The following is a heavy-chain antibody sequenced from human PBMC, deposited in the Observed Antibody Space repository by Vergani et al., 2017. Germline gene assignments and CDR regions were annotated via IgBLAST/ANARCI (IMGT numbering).Heavy chain of an antibody. J-gene: IGHJ4*02. CDR1: GLMFNNYG. V-gene: IGHV3-30*18. CDR3: VNGYYYDQSGLASFDY. D-gene: IGHD3-22*01. Sequence: QVQLVESGGGVVQPGRSLRLSCETSGLMFNNYGMHWVRQAPGKGLEWVAVISSDGSNKHYADSVKGRFTISRVNSQNTLYLQMDSLTAEDTAIYFCVNGYYYDQSGLASFDYWGQGTLVTVSS. CDR2: ISSDGSNK.